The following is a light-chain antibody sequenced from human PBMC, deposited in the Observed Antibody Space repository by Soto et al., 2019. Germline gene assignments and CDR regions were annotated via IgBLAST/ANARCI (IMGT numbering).Light chain of an antibody. CDR2: GAS. CDR3: QQYGSALWT. V-gene: IGKV3-20*01. Sequence: EIVLTQSPGTLSLSPGEIASLSCRSIQSISSNYLAWYQQKPGRAPRLLIFGASSRASGTPDRFSGSGSGTDFTLTISRLEPEDFEVYYCQQYGSALWTFGQGTKVDIK. J-gene: IGKJ1*01. CDR1: QSISSNY.